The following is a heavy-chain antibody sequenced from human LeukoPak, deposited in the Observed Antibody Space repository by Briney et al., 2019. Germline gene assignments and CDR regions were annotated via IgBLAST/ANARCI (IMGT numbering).Heavy chain of an antibody. CDR2: NSGSGGST. CDR3: AKDRSCINDVCHGAFDY. J-gene: IGHJ4*02. D-gene: IGHD2-8*01. CDR1: GLIFNNYA. Sequence: SGGSLSLFWAASGLIFNNYAMRGVRPAAGKGREWVETNSGSGGSTYYADSVKGRFTICGDNSKNTVYLQMNSLRGEDTAVYYCAKDRSCINDVCHGAFDYWGQGTLVTVSS. V-gene: IGHV3-23*01.